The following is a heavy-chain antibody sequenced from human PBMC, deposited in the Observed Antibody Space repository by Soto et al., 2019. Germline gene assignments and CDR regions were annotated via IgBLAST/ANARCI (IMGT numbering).Heavy chain of an antibody. D-gene: IGHD1-20*01. CDR3: ARHLTGPFDD. V-gene: IGHV3-74*01. J-gene: IGHJ4*02. Sequence: GGSLRLSCVASGFTLSTYWVHWVRQAPGKGLVWVSRINRDGSTTTYADSVKGRFTISRDNAENTLYLQMNSLRAEDTAVYYCARHLTGPFDDWGQGTLVTVSS. CDR1: GFTLSTYW. CDR2: INRDGSTT.